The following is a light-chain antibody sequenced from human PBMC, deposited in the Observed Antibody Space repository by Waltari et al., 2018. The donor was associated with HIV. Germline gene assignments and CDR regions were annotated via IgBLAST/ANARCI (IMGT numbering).Light chain of an antibody. CDR2: EGS. V-gene: IGLV2-23*01. CDR1: SSDVGSYYL. J-gene: IGLJ3*02. CDR3: CSYAGSSTWV. Sequence: QSALTQPASVPGSTGQSITISCTGTSSDVGSYYLVPWYQQHPGKAPKLMIYEGSKRPSGVSNRFSGSKSGNTASLTISGLQAEDEADYYCCSYAGSSTWVFGGGTKLTVL.